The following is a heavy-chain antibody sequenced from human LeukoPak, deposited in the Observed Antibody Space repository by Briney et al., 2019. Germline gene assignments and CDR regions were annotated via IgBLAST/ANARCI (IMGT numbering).Heavy chain of an antibody. CDR3: ARSYGYGVDAFDI. D-gene: IGHD5-18*01. CDR2: ITGSGAFT. CDR1: GFTFIKYS. J-gene: IGHJ3*02. V-gene: IGHV3-23*01. Sequence: GGSLRLSCAASGFTFIKYSMTWVRQAPGKGLEWVSAITGSGAFTDYADSVQGRFTISRDNSKNTLYLQMTSLRAEDTAVYYCARSYGYGVDAFDIWGQGTMVTVSS.